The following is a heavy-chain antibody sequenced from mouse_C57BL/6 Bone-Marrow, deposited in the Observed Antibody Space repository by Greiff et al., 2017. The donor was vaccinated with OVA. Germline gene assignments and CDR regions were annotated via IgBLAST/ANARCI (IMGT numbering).Heavy chain of an antibody. D-gene: IGHD1-1*01. J-gene: IGHJ1*03. V-gene: IGHV2-5*01. CDR2: IWRGGST. CDR1: GLSLTSYG. CDR3: AKKSYYGSRSYWYFDV. Sequence: VQRVESGPGLVQPSQSLSITCTVSGLSLTSYGVHWVRQSPGKGLEWLGVIWRGGSTDYNAAFMSRLSITKDNSKSQVFFKMNSLQADDTAIYYCAKKSYYGSRSYWYFDVCGTGTTVTVSS.